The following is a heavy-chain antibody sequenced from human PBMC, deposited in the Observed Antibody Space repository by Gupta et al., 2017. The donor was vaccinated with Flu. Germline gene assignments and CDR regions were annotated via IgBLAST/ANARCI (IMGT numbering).Heavy chain of an antibody. CDR3: AKSYSNSFYCSGGSCYDDWFDP. CDR1: GFTFDDYA. Sequence: EVQLVESGGGLVQPGRSLRLSCAASGFTFDDYAMHWVRQAPGKGLEWVSGISWNSGSIGYADSVKGRFTISRDNAKNSLYLQMNSLRAEDTALYYCAKSYSNSFYCSGGSCYDDWFDPWGQGTLVTVSS. CDR2: ISWNSGSI. J-gene: IGHJ5*02. V-gene: IGHV3-9*01. D-gene: IGHD2-15*01.